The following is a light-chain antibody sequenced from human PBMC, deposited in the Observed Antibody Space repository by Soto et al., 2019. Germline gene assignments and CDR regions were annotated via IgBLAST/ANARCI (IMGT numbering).Light chain of an antibody. CDR2: ENN. CDR1: SGSIANNY. CDR3: QSYDSDFVV. V-gene: IGLV6-57*04. Sequence: NFMLTQPHSVSESPGKTLSISCTRSSGSIANNYVQWYQQRPGSAPTTVIYENNQRLSRVTDRFSGSTGGSSNSATLTFSLLQAEDEAYYCCQSYDSDFVVFGGGTKVTVL. J-gene: IGLJ2*01.